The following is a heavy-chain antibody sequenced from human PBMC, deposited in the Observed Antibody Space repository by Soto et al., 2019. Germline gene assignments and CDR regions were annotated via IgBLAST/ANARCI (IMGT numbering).Heavy chain of an antibody. V-gene: IGHV4-30-4*01. CDR3: ARTTTVIWFDP. Sequence: TSETLSLTCTVSGGSISSGDYYWSWIRQPPGKGLEWIGYIYYSGSTYYNPSLKSRVTISVDTSKNQFSLKLSSVTAADTALYYCARTTTVIWFDPWGQGTLVPVSS. CDR2: IYYSGST. J-gene: IGHJ5*02. D-gene: IGHD4-4*01. CDR1: GGSISSGDYY.